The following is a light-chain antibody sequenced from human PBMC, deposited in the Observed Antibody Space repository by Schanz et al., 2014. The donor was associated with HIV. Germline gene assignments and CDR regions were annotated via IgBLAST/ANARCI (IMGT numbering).Light chain of an antibody. CDR3: QQYSNYPHT. J-gene: IGKJ2*01. CDR2: QAS. Sequence: DIQMTQSPSSLSASVGDRVTITCRASQTIGRLLAWYQQKPGRAPKLLIYQASILETGVPSRFSGSGSGTSFTLTITSLQPDDFATYYCQQYSNYPHTFGQGTKLDIK. CDR1: QTIGRL. V-gene: IGKV1-5*03.